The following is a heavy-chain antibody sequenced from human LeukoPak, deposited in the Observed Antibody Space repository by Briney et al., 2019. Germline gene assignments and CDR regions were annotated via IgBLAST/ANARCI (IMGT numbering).Heavy chain of an antibody. CDR1: GFPFSDFS. V-gene: IGHV3-23*01. D-gene: IGHD5-18*01. Sequence: PGGSLRLSCATSGFPFSDFSMSWVRQAPGKGLEWISTTNSGGTSTYYAESVKGRFTISRDNSKNTLYLQMNSLRAEDTAVYYCAKDTPRGYSYGYGGLSDYWGQGALVTVSS. CDR2: TNSGGTST. J-gene: IGHJ4*02. CDR3: AKDTPRGYSYGYGGLSDY.